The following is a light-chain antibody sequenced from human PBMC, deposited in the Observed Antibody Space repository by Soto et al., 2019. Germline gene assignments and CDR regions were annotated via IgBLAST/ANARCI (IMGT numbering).Light chain of an antibody. J-gene: IGKJ4*01. CDR2: GAS. CDR3: QQYGSSPT. CDR1: QSVSNNY. V-gene: IGKV3-20*01. Sequence: VLTQSPGTLSLSPGERATLSCRASQSVSNNYLAWYQQKPGQAPRLLIYGASSRATGIPARFSGSGSGTDFTLTISRLEPADSAVYYCQQYGSSPTFGGGTKVDIK.